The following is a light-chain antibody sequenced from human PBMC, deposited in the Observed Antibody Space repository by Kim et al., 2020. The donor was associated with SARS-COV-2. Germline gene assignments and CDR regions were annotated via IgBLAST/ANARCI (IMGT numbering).Light chain of an antibody. CDR3: AVWDGSLNVVI. CDR1: SSNVGTHS. J-gene: IGLJ2*01. Sequence: SVLTQPPSASGTPGQRVTISCSGGSSNVGTHSVNWYRHLPGTAPRLVIYTNNQRPSWVPDRFSGSKSGTSASLAISGLQSEDEADYYCAVWDGSLNVVIFGGGTQLTVL. CDR2: TNN. V-gene: IGLV1-44*01.